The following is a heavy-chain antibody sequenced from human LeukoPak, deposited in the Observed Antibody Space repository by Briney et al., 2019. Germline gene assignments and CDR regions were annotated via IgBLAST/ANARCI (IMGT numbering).Heavy chain of an antibody. CDR1: GFTFSSYA. Sequence: GGSLRLSCAASGFTFSSYAMSWVRQAPGKGLEWVSAISGSGGSTYYADSVKGRFTISRDNSKNTLYLQMNSLRAEDTAVYYCASTNGNYYDSSGQFDYWGQGTLVTVSS. D-gene: IGHD3-22*01. V-gene: IGHV3-23*01. CDR3: ASTNGNYYDSSGQFDY. CDR2: ISGSGGST. J-gene: IGHJ4*02.